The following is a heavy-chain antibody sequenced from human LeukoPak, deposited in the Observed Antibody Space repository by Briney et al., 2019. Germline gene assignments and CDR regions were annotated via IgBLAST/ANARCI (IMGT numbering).Heavy chain of an antibody. D-gene: IGHD5-18*01. V-gene: IGHV5-51*01. CDR3: ARGSDRGYNYGFDY. CDR2: IYPRDSDT. CDR1: GYGFNSYW. J-gene: IGHJ4*02. Sequence: GESLQISCKGSGYGFNSYWIGWVRQLPGKGLEWMGIIYPRDSDTRYSPSFQGQVTISADRSIGTAYLQWSSLKASDTAMYYCARGSDRGYNYGFDYWGQGTLVTVSS.